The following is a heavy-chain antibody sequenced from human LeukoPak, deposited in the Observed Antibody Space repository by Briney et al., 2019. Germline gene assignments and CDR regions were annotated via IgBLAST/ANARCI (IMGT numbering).Heavy chain of an antibody. V-gene: IGHV4-59*01. CDR2: IYYSGST. J-gene: IGHJ4*02. D-gene: IGHD2-2*01. CDR3: AKLGSPAATY. CDR1: GGSISSYY. Sequence: SETLSLTCTVSGGSISSYYWSWIRQPPGKGLEWIGYIYYSGSTNYNPSLKSRVTISVDTSKNQFSLKLSSVTAADTAVYYCAKLGSPAATYWGQGTLVTVSS.